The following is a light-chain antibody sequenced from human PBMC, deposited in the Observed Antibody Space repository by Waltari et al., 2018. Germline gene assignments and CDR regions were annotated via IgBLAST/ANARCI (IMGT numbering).Light chain of an antibody. CDR2: EVN. Sequence: QSALTQPPSAAGSPGQSVTISCTGTSRDVGGYNYVSWYQQHPGKAPKLLIYEVNQRPAGVPDRFSGSKSGNTASLTVSGLQVEDEGDYYCSSFAGRDNFGVFGGGTKLTVL. V-gene: IGLV2-8*01. CDR3: SSFAGRDNFGV. CDR1: SRDVGGYNY. J-gene: IGLJ3*02.